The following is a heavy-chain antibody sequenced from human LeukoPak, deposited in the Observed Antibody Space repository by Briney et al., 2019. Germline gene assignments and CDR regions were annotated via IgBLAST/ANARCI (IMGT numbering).Heavy chain of an antibody. CDR1: GGSFSGYY. CDR3: ARIRGIAVAGTHRYYFDY. D-gene: IGHD6-19*01. V-gene: IGHV4-34*01. J-gene: IGHJ4*02. CDR2: INHSGST. Sequence: SETLSLTCAVYGGSFSGYYWSWIRQPPGKGLEWSGEINHSGSTNYNPSLKSRVTISVDTSKNQFSLKLSSVTAADTAVYYCARIRGIAVAGTHRYYFDYWGQGTLVTVSS.